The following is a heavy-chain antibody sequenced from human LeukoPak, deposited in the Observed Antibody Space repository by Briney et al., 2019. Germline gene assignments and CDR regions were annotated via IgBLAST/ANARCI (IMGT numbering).Heavy chain of an antibody. D-gene: IGHD3-22*01. CDR2: IYYSGST. V-gene: IGHV4-59*08. Sequence: SETLSLTCSVSGGSISGYFWSWIRQPPGKGLEWIGGIYYSGSTSYNPSLKSRVTISVDTSKNQSSLKLSSVTAADTAVYYCATVDSSGYYLSYFDYWGQGTLVTVSS. J-gene: IGHJ4*02. CDR3: ATVDSSGYYLSYFDY. CDR1: GGSISGYF.